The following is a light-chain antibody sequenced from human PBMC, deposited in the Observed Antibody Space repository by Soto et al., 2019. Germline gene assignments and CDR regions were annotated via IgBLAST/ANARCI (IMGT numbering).Light chain of an antibody. J-gene: IGKJ1*01. CDR2: GAS. CDR1: QSVSSN. V-gene: IGKV3-15*01. Sequence: ETVMTQSPATLSVSPGERATLSCRASQSVSSNLAWYQQKPGQAPRLLIYGASTRATGIPTRFSGRGSGTDFTLTIGRLHSDNFALYNFQQYHDWPPCPFGQGPRWKSN. CDR3: QQYHDWPPCP.